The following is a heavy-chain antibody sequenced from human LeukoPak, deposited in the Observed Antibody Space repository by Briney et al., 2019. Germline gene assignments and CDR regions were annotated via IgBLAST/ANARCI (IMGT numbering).Heavy chain of an antibody. Sequence: PGGSLRLSCAASGFTFSSYGVSWVRQAPGKGLEWVSAISGSGGSTYYADSVKGRFTISRDNSKNTLYLQMNSLRVEDTAVYYCARGGHYDYVWGRYRQKDGFDYWGQGTLVTVSS. CDR3: ARGGHYDYVWGRYRQKDGFDY. J-gene: IGHJ4*02. V-gene: IGHV3-23*01. CDR2: ISGSGGST. D-gene: IGHD3-16*02. CDR1: GFTFSSYG.